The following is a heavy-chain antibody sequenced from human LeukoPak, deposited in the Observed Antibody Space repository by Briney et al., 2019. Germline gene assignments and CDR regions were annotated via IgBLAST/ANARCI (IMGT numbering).Heavy chain of an antibody. CDR3: ARVGHTSGWDFDY. J-gene: IGHJ4*02. V-gene: IGHV1-2*02. CDR2: INPNSGGT. CDR1: GYTFTGHY. D-gene: IGHD6-19*01. Sequence: ASVKVSCKASGYTFTGHYMHWVRQAPGQGLEWMGFINPNSGGTNYAQKFQGRATLTRDTSITTAYMELSRLTSDDTAVYYCARVGHTSGWDFDYWGQGTLVTVSS.